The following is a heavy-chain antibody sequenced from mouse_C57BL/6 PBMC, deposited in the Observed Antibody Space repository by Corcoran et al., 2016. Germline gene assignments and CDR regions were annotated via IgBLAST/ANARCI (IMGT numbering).Heavy chain of an antibody. CDR3: ARDKTTVVVPYAMDY. J-gene: IGHJ4*01. V-gene: IGHV9-3*01. CDR1: GYTFTTYG. CDR2: INTYSGVP. Sequence: QIQLVQSGPELKKPGETVKISCKASGYTFTTYGMSWVKQAPGKGLKWMGWINTYSGVPTYADDFKGRFAFSLETSASTAYLQINNLKNEDTATDFCARDKTTVVVPYAMDYWGQGTSVTVSS. D-gene: IGHD1-1*01.